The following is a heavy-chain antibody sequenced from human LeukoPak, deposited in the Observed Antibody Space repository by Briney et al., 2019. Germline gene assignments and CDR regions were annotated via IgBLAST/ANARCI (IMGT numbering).Heavy chain of an antibody. V-gene: IGHV3-7*01. Sequence: GGSLRLSCSASGFTFSSYWMSWVRQAPGKGLEWVANIKQEGREKYYVDSVNGRFTISRDNAKNSLYLQMNSLRAEDTAVYYCARDIGGYCSSTSCYTFDYWGQGTLVTASS. CDR3: ARDIGGYCSSTSCYTFDY. CDR2: IKQEGREK. J-gene: IGHJ4*02. CDR1: GFTFSSYW. D-gene: IGHD2-2*02.